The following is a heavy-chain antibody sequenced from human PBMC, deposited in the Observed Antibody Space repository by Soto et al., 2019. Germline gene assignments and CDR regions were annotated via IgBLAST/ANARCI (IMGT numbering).Heavy chain of an antibody. CDR3: AKGSGYDFDY. CDR1: GFTFSSYG. D-gene: IGHD5-12*01. V-gene: IGHV3-30*18. CDR2: ISNDGSDK. J-gene: IGHJ4*02. Sequence: QVQLVESGGGVVQPGRSLRLSCEASGFTFSSYGMHWVRQAPGKGLEWVACISNDGSDKSYSDSVRSRFTITRDNSKNPLYLEMNSLRAEDTAVYYCAKGSGYDFDYWGQGTLVIVSS.